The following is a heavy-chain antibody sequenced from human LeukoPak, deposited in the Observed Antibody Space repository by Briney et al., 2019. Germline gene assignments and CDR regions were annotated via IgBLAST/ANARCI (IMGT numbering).Heavy chain of an antibody. Sequence: GGSLRLSCAASGFTFSSYSMNWVRQAPGEGLEWVPYISSLSGTRYYADSVRGRFTISRDNSKNTLYLQINSLRAEDTAVYYCARSIRGYSYVLDYWGQGTLVTVSS. D-gene: IGHD5-18*01. CDR3: ARSIRGYSYVLDY. V-gene: IGHV3-48*01. CDR2: ISSLSGTR. J-gene: IGHJ4*02. CDR1: GFTFSSYS.